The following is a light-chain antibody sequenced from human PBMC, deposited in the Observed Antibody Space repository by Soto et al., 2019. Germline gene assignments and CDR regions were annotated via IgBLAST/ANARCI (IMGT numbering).Light chain of an antibody. J-gene: IGKJ4*01. CDR2: GAS. CDR1: QSVNSNY. Sequence: EIVLTQSPGTLSLAPGDRATLSCRASQSVNSNYLAWYQQKPGQAPRLLLYGASSRAIGIPDRFSGSGSGTESTLTISRLEPEDFAVYYCQQYDASPPLTFGGGTKVEIK. V-gene: IGKV3-20*01. CDR3: QQYDASPPLT.